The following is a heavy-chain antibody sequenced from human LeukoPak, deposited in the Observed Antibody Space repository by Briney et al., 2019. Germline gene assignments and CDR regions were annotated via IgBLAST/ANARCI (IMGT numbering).Heavy chain of an antibody. V-gene: IGHV3-11*01. CDR2: ISSSGSTI. Sequence: GGSLRLSCAASGFTFSDYYMSWIRQAPGKGLKWVSYISSSGSTIYYADSVKGRLTISRDNAKNSLYLQMNSLRAEDTAVYYCARDGGADPDASDIWGQGTMVTVSS. CDR3: ARDGGADPDASDI. D-gene: IGHD3-16*01. CDR1: GFTFSDYY. J-gene: IGHJ3*02.